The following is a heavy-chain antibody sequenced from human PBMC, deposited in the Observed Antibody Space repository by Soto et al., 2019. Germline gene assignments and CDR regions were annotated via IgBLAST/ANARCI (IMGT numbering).Heavy chain of an antibody. Sequence: EASVKVSCKASGYTFTSYYMHWVRQAPGQGLEWMGIINPSGGSTSYAQKFQGRVTMTRDTSTSTVYMELSSLRSEDTAVYYCARDSAAENYYYYYGMDVWGQGTTVTVSS. CDR3: ARDSAAENYYYYYGMDV. D-gene: IGHD6-13*01. CDR2: INPSGGST. J-gene: IGHJ6*02. CDR1: GYTFTSYY. V-gene: IGHV1-46*01.